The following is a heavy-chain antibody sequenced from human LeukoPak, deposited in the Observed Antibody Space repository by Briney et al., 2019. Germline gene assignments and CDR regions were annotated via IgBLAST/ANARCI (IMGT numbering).Heavy chain of an antibody. D-gene: IGHD2-21*02. J-gene: IGHJ3*02. CDR1: GFTFSTHD. V-gene: IGHV3-48*04. CDR3: TSHTGTGDAFRPFHI. Sequence: GGSLRLSCAASGFTFSTHDVNWVRQAPGKGLEWVSFINSRSSTIYYADAVKGRFTISRDNAKNSLYLQMNSLRAEDTAVYYCTSHTGTGDAFRPFHIWGQGTMVTVSS. CDR2: INSRSSTI.